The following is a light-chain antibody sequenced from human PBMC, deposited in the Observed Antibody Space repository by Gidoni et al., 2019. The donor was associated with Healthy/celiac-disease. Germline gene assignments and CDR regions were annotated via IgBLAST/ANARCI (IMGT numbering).Light chain of an antibody. J-gene: IGKJ2*01. V-gene: IGKV1-39*01. CDR2: AAS. Sequence: IEITQSPSSLSASVGDRVTITCRASQSISSYLNWDQQKPGKAPKLLIYAASSLQSGVPSRFSGSGSGTDFTLTISSLQPEDFATYYCQQSYSTPRTFGQGTKLEIK. CDR3: QQSYSTPRT. CDR1: QSISSY.